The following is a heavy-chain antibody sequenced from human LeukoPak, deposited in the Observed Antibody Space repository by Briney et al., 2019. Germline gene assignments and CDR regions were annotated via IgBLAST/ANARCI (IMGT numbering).Heavy chain of an antibody. CDR3: AKRRSEWFGVDYFDY. V-gene: IGHV3-30*18. CDR2: ISYDGSNK. D-gene: IGHD3-10*01. CDR1: GFTFSSYA. J-gene: IGHJ4*02. Sequence: GGSLRLSCAASGFTFSSYAMHWVRQAPGKGLEWVAVISYDGSNKYYADSVKGRFTISRDNSKNTLYLQMNSLRAEDTAVYYCAKRRSEWFGVDYFDYWGQGTLVTVSS.